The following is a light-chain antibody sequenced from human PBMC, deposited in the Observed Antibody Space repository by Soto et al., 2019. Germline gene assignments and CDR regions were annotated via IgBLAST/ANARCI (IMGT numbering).Light chain of an antibody. V-gene: IGLV2-14*01. CDR3: SSYTSSSTYV. CDR1: SSDVSGYNY. J-gene: IGLJ1*01. Sequence: QSALTQPASVSGSPGQSITISCTGTSSDVSGYNYVSWYQQHPGKAPKLMIYDVSNWPSGVSNRFSGSKSGNTASLTISGLQAEDEADYYCSSYTSSSTYVFGTGTKLTVL. CDR2: DVS.